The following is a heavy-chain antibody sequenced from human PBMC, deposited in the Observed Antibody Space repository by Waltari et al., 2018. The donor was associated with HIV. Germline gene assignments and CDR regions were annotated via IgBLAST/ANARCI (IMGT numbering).Heavy chain of an antibody. CDR1: HGSIRSYY. CDR3: VRGSQYISSSYFDP. CDR2: IYYSGST. D-gene: IGHD6-19*01. V-gene: IGHV4-59*01. Sequence: PGLVKPSETLSLICTVSHGSIRSYYWSWIRQPPGKGLEWIGHIYYSGSTNYNPSLKSRVTISVDTSKNQFSLRLTSVTAADTAVYYCVRGSQYISSSYFDPWGQGTLVTVSS. J-gene: IGHJ5*02.